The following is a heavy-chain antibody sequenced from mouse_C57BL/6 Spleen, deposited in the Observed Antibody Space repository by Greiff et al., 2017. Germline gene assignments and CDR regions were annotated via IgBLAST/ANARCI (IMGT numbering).Heavy chain of an antibody. CDR2: INPNYGTT. D-gene: IGHD2-5*01. CDR3: ARSYYSNYDWYFDV. J-gene: IGHJ1*03. CDR1: GYSFTDYN. V-gene: IGHV1-39*01. Sequence: VQLQQSGPELVKPGASVKISCKASGYSFTDYNMNWVKQSNGKSLEWIGVINPNYGTTSYNQKFKGKATLTVDQSSSTAYMQLNSRTSEDSAVYYCARSYYSNYDWYFDVWGTGTTVTVSS.